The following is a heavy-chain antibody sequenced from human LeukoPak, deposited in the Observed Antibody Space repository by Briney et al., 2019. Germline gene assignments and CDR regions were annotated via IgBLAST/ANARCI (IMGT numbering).Heavy chain of an antibody. D-gene: IGHD5-18*01. CDR2: IYHSGST. Sequence: SETLSLTCTVSGGSISSGGYYWSWIRQPPGKGLEWIGYIYHSGSTYYNPSLKSRVTISVDRSKNQFSLKLSSVTAADTAVYYCARWRQGYSYGYDAFDIWGQGTMVTVSS. CDR1: GGSISSGGYY. CDR3: ARWRQGYSYGYDAFDI. V-gene: IGHV4-30-2*01. J-gene: IGHJ3*02.